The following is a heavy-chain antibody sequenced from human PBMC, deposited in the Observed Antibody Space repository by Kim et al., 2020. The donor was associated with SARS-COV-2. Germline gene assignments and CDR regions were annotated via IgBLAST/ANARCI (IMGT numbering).Heavy chain of an antibody. CDR3: ARGRAGVVPSPIMGLGPYYDYYALDV. CDR1: VGSFSGYD. V-gene: IGHV4-34*01. CDR2: INHSGAT. J-gene: IGHJ6*02. Sequence: SETLSLTCAVYVGSFSGYDWTWIRQSPGKGLEWIGEINHSGATNYNPSLESRVALSVDTSKNQFSLKLKSVIAADTAVYFCARGRAGVVPSPIMGLGPYYDYYALDVWGQGTTVSVSS. D-gene: IGHD3-3*01.